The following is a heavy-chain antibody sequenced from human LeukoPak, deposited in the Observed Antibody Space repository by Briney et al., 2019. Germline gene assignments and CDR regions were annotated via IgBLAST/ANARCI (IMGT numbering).Heavy chain of an antibody. J-gene: IGHJ5*02. CDR3: AGTLGGVPAASVDWFDP. D-gene: IGHD2-2*01. Sequence: PSETLSLTCAVSGYSISSACYWGWIRQPPGKGLEWIGSIYHSGTTYYNPSLKSRVTILLDTSKNQFSLKLSSVTAADTAVYYCAGTLGGVPAASVDWFDPWGQGTLVTVSS. CDR2: IYHSGTT. CDR1: GYSISSACY. V-gene: IGHV4-38-2*01.